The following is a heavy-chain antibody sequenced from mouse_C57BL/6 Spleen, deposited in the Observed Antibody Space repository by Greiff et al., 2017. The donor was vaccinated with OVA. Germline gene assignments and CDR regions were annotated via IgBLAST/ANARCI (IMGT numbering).Heavy chain of an antibody. CDR1: GYTFTSYD. J-gene: IGHJ3*01. V-gene: IGHV1-85*01. Sequence: QVQLQQSGPELVKPGASVKLSCKASGYTFTSYDINWVKQRPGQGLEWIGWIYPRDGSTKYNEKFKGKATLTVDTSSSTAYMELHSLTSEDSAVYFCARKVYYGSSYVAWFAYWGQGTLVTVSA. CDR2: IYPRDGST. CDR3: ARKVYYGSSYVAWFAY. D-gene: IGHD1-1*01.